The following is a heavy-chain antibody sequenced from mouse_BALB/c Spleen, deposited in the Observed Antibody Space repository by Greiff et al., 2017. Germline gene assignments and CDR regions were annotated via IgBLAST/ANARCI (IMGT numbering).Heavy chain of an antibody. CDR1: GYTFTSYT. D-gene: IGHD2-3*01. CDR2: INPSSGYT. J-gene: IGHJ2*01. Sequence: QVQLQQSGAELARPGASVKMSCKASGYTFTSYTMHWVKQRPGQGLEWIGYINPSSGYTNYNQKFKDKATLTADKSSSTAYMQLSSLTSEDSAVYYCASPSYDGYYDYFDYWGQGTTLTVSS. CDR3: ASPSYDGYYDYFDY. V-gene: IGHV1-4*01.